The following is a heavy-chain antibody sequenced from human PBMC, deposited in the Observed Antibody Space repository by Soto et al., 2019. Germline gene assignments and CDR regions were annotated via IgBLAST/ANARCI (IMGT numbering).Heavy chain of an antibody. V-gene: IGHV4-59*08. CDR3: AIHSGIRGNYFDY. J-gene: IGHJ4*02. CDR1: GGSISSYY. D-gene: IGHD3-10*01. CDR2: IYYSGST. Sequence: SETLSLTCTVSGGSISSYYWSWIRQPPGKGLEWIGYIYYSGSTNYNPSLKSRVTISVDTSKNQFSLKLSSVTAADTAVYYCAIHSGIRGNYFDYWGQGTLVTVSS.